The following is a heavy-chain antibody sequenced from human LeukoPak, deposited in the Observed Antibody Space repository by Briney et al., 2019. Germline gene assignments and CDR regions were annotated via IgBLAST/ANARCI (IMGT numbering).Heavy chain of an antibody. D-gene: IGHD1-26*01. J-gene: IGHJ4*02. Sequence: SQTLSLTCTVSGGSISSGDYYWSWIRQPPGKGLEWIGYIYYSGSTYYNPSLKSRVTISVDTSKNQFSLKLSSVTAADTAVYYCARQKGIVGATGGIDYWGQGTLVTVSS. CDR3: ARQKGIVGATGGIDY. V-gene: IGHV4-30-4*01. CDR2: IYYSGST. CDR1: GGSISSGDYY.